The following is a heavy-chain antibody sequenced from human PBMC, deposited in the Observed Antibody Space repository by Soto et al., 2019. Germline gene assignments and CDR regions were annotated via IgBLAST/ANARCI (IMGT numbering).Heavy chain of an antibody. CDR1: GYTCTSYY. J-gene: IGHJ4*02. V-gene: IGHV1-46*01. CDR2: IKPNGGGT. Sequence: QVQLVQSGAEVVKPGSSVKVSCKASGYTCTSYYIHWVRQAPGQGLEWMGMIKPNGGGTTYAQKFQGRVTMTRETSTSTVYMALSSLTSEDTALDYCRAFFDYWGQGPLVTVPS. CDR3: RAFFDY.